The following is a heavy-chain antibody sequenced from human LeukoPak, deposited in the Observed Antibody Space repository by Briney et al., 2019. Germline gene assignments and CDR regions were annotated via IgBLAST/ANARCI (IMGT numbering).Heavy chain of an antibody. D-gene: IGHD1-14*01. CDR3: VRGYEIGAR. J-gene: IGHJ4*02. CDR1: GASIGTYY. Sequence: SETLTLTCTVSGASIGTYYWRWIRQPPGKGLEWIGHIYYSGSTNYNPSLKSRVTISVDTSKNQFSLKVSSVTAADTAVYYCVRGYEIGARWGQGTLVTVSS. CDR2: IYYSGST. V-gene: IGHV4-59*13.